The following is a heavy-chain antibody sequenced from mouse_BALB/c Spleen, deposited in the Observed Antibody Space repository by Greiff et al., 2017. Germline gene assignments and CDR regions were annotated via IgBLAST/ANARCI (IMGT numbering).Heavy chain of an antibody. V-gene: IGHV5-9*03. CDR3: ARYKTTVVSYWYFDV. CDR1: GFTFSSYT. D-gene: IGHD1-1*01. Sequence: EVKLVESGGGLVKPGGSLKLSCAASGFTFSSYTMSWVRQTPEKRLEWVATISSGGGNTYYPASVKGRFTISRDNAKNNLYLQMSSLRSEDTALYYCARYKTTVVSYWYFDVWGAGTTVTVSS. CDR2: ISSGGGNT. J-gene: IGHJ1*01.